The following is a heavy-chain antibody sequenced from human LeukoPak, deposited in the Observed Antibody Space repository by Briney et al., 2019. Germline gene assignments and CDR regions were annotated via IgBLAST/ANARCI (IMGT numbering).Heavy chain of an antibody. CDR3: ATQSRSGYKFDY. Sequence: SETLSLTCTVSGGSISSYYWSWIRQPPGKGLEWIGYIYYSGSTNYNPSLKSRVTISVDTSKNRFSLKLSSVTAADTAVYYRATQSRSGYKFDYWGQGTLVTVSS. CDR1: GGSISSYY. J-gene: IGHJ4*02. D-gene: IGHD3-22*01. V-gene: IGHV4-59*08. CDR2: IYYSGST.